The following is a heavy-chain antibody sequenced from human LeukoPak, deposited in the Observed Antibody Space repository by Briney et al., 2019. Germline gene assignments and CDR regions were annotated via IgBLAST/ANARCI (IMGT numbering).Heavy chain of an antibody. D-gene: IGHD3-22*01. CDR1: GFTFSSYA. J-gene: IGHJ4*02. CDR2: ISGSGGST. CDR3: AKKGYYDGSGYYDH. V-gene: IGHV3-23*01. Sequence: GGSLRLSCAASGFTFSSYAMSWVRQAPGKGLEWVSAISGSGGSTYYADSVKGRFTISRDNSKNTLYLQMNSLRAEDTAVYYCAKKGYYDGSGYYDHWGQGTLVTVSS.